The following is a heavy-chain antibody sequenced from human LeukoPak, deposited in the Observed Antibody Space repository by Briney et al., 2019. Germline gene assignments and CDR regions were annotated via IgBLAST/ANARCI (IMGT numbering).Heavy chain of an antibody. Sequence: GGSLRLSCAASGFTFSSYAMGWVRQAPGKGLEWVSAISGSGGSTYYADSVKGRFTISKDNAKNSLYLQMNSLRAEDTAVYYCARAGGSTVSHSDYWGQGTLVTVSS. J-gene: IGHJ4*02. D-gene: IGHD4-17*01. V-gene: IGHV3-23*01. CDR3: ARAGGSTVSHSDY. CDR2: ISGSGGST. CDR1: GFTFSSYA.